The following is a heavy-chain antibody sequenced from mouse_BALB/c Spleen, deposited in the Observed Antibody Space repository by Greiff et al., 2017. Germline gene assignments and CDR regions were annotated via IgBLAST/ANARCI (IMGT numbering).Heavy chain of an antibody. CDR3: ARSLRSFAY. V-gene: IGHV1S29*02. Sequence: EVTLQQSGPELVQPGDSLKISCKASGFTFTNYNMHWVKQSHGKRLEWIGYIYPYNGGTGYNQKFKSKATLTVDNSSSTAYMELRSLTSEDSAVYYCARSLRSFAYWGQGTLVTVSA. CDR2: IYPYNGGT. J-gene: IGHJ3*01. D-gene: IGHD1-1*01. CDR1: GFTFTNYN.